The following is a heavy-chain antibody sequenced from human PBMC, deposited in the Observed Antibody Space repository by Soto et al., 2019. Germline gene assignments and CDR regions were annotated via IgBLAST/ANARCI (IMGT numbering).Heavy chain of an antibody. CDR1: GFTFSSYA. V-gene: IGHV3-30-3*01. Sequence: QVQLVESGGGVVQPGRSLRLSCAASGFTFSSYAMHWVRQAPGKGLEWVAVISYDGSNKYYADSVKGRFTISRDNSKNTLYLQMNSLRAEDTAVYYCAREFGDTAIDYWGQGTLVTVSS. CDR3: AREFGDTAIDY. CDR2: ISYDGSNK. J-gene: IGHJ4*02. D-gene: IGHD5-18*01.